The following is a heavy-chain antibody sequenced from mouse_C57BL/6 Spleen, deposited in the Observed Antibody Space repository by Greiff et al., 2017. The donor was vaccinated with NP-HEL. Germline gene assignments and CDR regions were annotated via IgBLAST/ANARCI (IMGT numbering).Heavy chain of an antibody. V-gene: IGHV1-7*01. CDR2: INPSSGYT. CDR3: ARPGSSPLDY. J-gene: IGHJ2*01. Sequence: VQLQESGAELAKPGASVKLSCKASGYTFTSYWMHWVKQRPGQGLEWIGYINPSSGYTTYNQKFKDKATSTADKSSSTAYMQMISLTYEDSAVYYCARPGSSPLDYWGQGTTLTVSS. D-gene: IGHD1-1*01. CDR1: GYTFTSYW.